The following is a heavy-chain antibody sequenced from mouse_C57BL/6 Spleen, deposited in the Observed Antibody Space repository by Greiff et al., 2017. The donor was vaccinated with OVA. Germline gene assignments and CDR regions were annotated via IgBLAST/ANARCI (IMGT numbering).Heavy chain of an antibody. J-gene: IGHJ2*01. CDR3: ARDWDCYFDY. CDR1: GYTFTDYY. V-gene: IGHV1-19*01. Sequence: EVQLQQSGPVLVKPGASVKMSCKASGYTFTDYYMNWVKQSPGKSLEWIGVINPYNGGTSYNQKFKGKATLTVDKSSSTAYMELNSLTSEDSAVYYCARDWDCYFDYWGQGTTLTVSS. CDR2: INPYNGGT. D-gene: IGHD4-1*01.